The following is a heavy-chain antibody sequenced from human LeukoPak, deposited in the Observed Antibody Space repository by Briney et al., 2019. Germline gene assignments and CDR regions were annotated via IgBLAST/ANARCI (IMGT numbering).Heavy chain of an antibody. CDR3: AKEMYNWNKGDWFDP. Sequence: GGSLRLSCTASGFTFSSYSMNWVRQAPGKGLEWVAFIRYDGSNKYYADSVKGRFTISRDNSKNTLYLQMNSLRAEDTAVYYCAKEMYNWNKGDWFDPWGQGTLVTVSS. V-gene: IGHV3-30*02. CDR1: GFTFSSYS. D-gene: IGHD1/OR15-1a*01. J-gene: IGHJ5*02. CDR2: IRYDGSNK.